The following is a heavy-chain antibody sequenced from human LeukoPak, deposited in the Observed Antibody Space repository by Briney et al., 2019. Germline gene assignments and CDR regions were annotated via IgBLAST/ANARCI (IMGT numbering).Heavy chain of an antibody. CDR1: GYSISSGYY. D-gene: IGHD6-19*01. J-gene: IGHJ4*02. V-gene: IGHV4-38-2*02. Sequence: SETLSLTCTVSGYSISSGYYWVWIRQPPGKGLEWIGSIYRSGSTYYNPSLKSRVAISVDTSKNQFSLKLSSVSAADTAVYYCARASSGWGFYWGQGTLVTVSS. CDR3: ARASSGWGFY. CDR2: IYRSGST.